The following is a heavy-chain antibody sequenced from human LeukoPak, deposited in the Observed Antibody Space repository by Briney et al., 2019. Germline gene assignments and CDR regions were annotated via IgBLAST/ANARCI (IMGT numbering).Heavy chain of an antibody. D-gene: IGHD1-14*01. V-gene: IGHV4-61*02. CDR1: GVSISSGSYY. Sequence: SETLSLTCTVSGVSISSGSYYWRWLRQPAGKGLEWIGRIYTSGSTNYNPSLKSRVTISVDTSKNQFSLKLSSVTAADTAVYYCARTGAAYYYYYYMDVWGKGTTVTVSS. CDR3: ARTGAAYYYYYYMDV. CDR2: IYTSGST. J-gene: IGHJ6*03.